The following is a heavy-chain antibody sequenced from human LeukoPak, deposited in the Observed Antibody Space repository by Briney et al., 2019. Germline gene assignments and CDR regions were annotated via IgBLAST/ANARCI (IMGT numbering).Heavy chain of an antibody. Sequence: GGSLRLSCAASGFTFSNAWMSWVRQAPGKGLEWVGRIKSKTDGGATDYAAPVKGRFTISRDDSKNTLYLQMNSLKTEDTAVYYCTTGSTAPPYYFDYWGQGTLVTVSS. CDR3: TTGSTAPPYYFDY. CDR1: GFTFSNAW. CDR2: IKSKTDGGAT. V-gene: IGHV3-15*01. J-gene: IGHJ4*02.